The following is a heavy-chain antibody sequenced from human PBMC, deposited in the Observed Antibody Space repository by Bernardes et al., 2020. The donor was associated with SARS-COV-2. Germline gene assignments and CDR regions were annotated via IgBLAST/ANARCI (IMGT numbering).Heavy chain of an antibody. V-gene: IGHV3-53*01. CDR1: GFTVSSNY. CDR2: LYSGDST. Sequence: GGSLRLSCAASGFTVSSNYMNWVRQAPGKGLEWVSILYSGDSTYYADSVKGRFTISRDNSKNTLYLQMNSLRAEDTAVYYCARDRKRNWSGSGEYGVWDAFDIWGQGTMVTVSS. CDR3: ARDRKRNWSGSGEYGVWDAFDI. D-gene: IGHD3-3*01. J-gene: IGHJ3*02.